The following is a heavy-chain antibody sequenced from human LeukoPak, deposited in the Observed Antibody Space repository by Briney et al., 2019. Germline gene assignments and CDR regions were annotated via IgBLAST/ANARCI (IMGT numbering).Heavy chain of an antibody. J-gene: IGHJ3*02. CDR3: ARDGRFPRRTFDI. Sequence: SETLSLTRTVSGGSISSYYWSWIRQPPGKGLEWIGYIYYSGSTNHNPSLKSRVTISVDTSKNQFSLKLSPVTAADTAVYYCARDGRFPRRTFDIWGQGTMVTVSS. CDR1: GGSISSYY. D-gene: IGHD3-3*01. V-gene: IGHV4-59*01. CDR2: IYYSGST.